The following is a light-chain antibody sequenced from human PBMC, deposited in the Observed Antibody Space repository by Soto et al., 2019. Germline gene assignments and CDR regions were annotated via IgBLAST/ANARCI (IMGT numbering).Light chain of an antibody. J-gene: IGLJ2*01. Sequence: QSALTQPRSVSGSPGQSVTISCTGTSSDVGGYNYVSWYQQHPGKAPKLLIYDVTKWPSGVPDRFSGSKFGNTASLTISGLQAEDEADYHCCSYAGSNTVVFGGGTKLTVL. V-gene: IGLV2-11*01. CDR1: SSDVGGYNY. CDR3: CSYAGSNTVV. CDR2: DVT.